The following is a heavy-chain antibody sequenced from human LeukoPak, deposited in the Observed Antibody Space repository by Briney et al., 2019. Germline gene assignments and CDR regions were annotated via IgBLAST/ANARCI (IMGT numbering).Heavy chain of an antibody. CDR1: GYTFTGYY. CDR3: ARDRAYYYDSSGYYCDY. D-gene: IGHD3-22*01. J-gene: IGHJ4*02. V-gene: IGHV1-2*02. CDR2: INPNSGGT. Sequence: GASVKVSCKASGYTFTGYYMHWVRQAPGQGLEWMGWINPNSGGTNYAQKFQGRVTMTRDTSISTAYMELSRLRSDDTAVYYCARDRAYYYDSSGYYCDYWGQGTLVTVSS.